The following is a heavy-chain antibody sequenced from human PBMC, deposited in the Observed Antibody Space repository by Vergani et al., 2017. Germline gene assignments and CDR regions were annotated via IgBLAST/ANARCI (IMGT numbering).Heavy chain of an antibody. CDR1: GYTFTSYA. CDR3: ARVYYYDSSGYYYGAFDI. CDR2: INAGNGNT. J-gene: IGHJ3*02. D-gene: IGHD3-22*01. V-gene: IGHV1-3*01. Sequence: QMQLVQSGAEVKKTGSSVKVSCKASGYTFTSYAMHWVRQAPGQRLEWMGWINAGNGNTKYSQKFQGRVTITRDTSASTAYMELRSLRSDDTAVYYCARVYYYDSSGYYYGAFDIWGQGTMVTVSS.